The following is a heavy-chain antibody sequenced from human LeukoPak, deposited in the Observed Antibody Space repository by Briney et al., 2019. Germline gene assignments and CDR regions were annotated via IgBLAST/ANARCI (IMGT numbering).Heavy chain of an antibody. Sequence: PGGSLRLSCAASGFTFSSYSMSWVRQAPGKGLEWVSSISSSGGNTYYADSVKGRFTISRVNSKNTLFLQMNSLRAEDTAVYYCATAIVTTVTTPFDYWGQGTLVTVSS. J-gene: IGHJ4*02. CDR1: GFTFSSYS. V-gene: IGHV3-23*01. CDR2: ISSSGGNT. CDR3: ATAIVTTVTTPFDY. D-gene: IGHD4-17*01.